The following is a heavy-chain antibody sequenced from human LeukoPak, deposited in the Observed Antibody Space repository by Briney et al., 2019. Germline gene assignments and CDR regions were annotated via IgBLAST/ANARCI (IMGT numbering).Heavy chain of an antibody. CDR2: ISGSGGST. CDR1: GFTFSRYA. J-gene: IGHJ5*02. Sequence: GGSLRLSCAASGFTFSRYAMSWVRQAPAKGLERVSAISGSGGSTSSAGSVKGRFTISRDNSKNTLYLQMNSLRAEDTAVYYCAKDRAGIVVVVAATRTIERGFDPWGEGTLVTVSS. D-gene: IGHD2-15*01. V-gene: IGHV3-23*01. CDR3: AKDRAGIVVVVAATRTIERGFDP.